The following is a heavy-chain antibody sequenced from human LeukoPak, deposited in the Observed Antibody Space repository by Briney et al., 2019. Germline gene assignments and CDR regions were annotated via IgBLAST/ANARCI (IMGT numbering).Heavy chain of an antibody. Sequence: SETLSLTCIVSGGSISSSNYYWGWIRQPPGKGLEWIGSIYYSGSTYYNPSLKSRVTISVDTSKNQFSLKLSSVTAADTAVYYCARHHDGSYAFDIWGQGTMVTVSS. CDR2: IYYSGST. V-gene: IGHV4-39*01. CDR1: GGSISSSNYY. J-gene: IGHJ3*02. D-gene: IGHD1-1*01. CDR3: ARHHDGSYAFDI.